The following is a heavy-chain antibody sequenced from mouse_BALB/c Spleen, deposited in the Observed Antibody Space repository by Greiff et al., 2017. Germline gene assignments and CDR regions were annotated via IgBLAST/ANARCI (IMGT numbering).Heavy chain of an antibody. CDR2: ISNGGGST. Sequence: EVHLVESGGGLVQPGGSLKLSCAASGFTFSSYTMSWVRQTPEKRLEWVAYISNGGGSTYYPDTVKGRFTISRDNAKNTLYLQMSSLKSEDTAMYYCARGGFKGYFDYWGQGTTLTVSS. CDR3: ARGGFKGYFDY. CDR1: GFTFSSYT. V-gene: IGHV5-12-2*01. J-gene: IGHJ2*01.